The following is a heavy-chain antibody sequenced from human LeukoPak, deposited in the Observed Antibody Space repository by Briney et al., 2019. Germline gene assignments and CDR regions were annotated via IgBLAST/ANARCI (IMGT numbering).Heavy chain of an antibody. J-gene: IGHJ3*02. Sequence: GESLKISCKISGYSFTSYWIAWVRQKPGKGLEWMGIIYPQDSDTTYGPSFRGQVTMSADKSINTAYLHWSSLRASDTAIYYCARHEMATVLGLTRDGFDIWGQGTMVSVSS. D-gene: IGHD5-24*01. V-gene: IGHV5-51*01. CDR3: ARHEMATVLGLTRDGFDI. CDR2: IYPQDSDT. CDR1: GYSFTSYW.